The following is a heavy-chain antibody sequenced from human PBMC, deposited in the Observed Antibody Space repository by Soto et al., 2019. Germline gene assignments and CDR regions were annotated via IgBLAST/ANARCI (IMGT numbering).Heavy chain of an antibody. V-gene: IGHV4-28*01. CDR3: ARKRGLAAVYFGY. CDR1: GYSISRSNW. CDR2: IYYSGST. Sequence: QVPLQESGPGLVKPSDTLPLTCAVSGYSISRSNWWGWVRQPPGKGLELIGYIYYSGSTYDNPSLKRRVTLSVDTPKTQFSLKRGAVTAVDSAVYYCARKRGLAAVYFGYWGQGTLVTVSS. D-gene: IGHD6-25*01. J-gene: IGHJ4*02.